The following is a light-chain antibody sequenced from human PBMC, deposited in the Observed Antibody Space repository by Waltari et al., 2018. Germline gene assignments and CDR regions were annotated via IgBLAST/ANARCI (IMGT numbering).Light chain of an antibody. Sequence: DIQMTPSPSSVSASVGDRVTITCRASRAIPNSVNWYQQRPGLAPKLLIYAASTLQGGVPTRFSGSGSGTDFTLTISSLQIEDFATYYCQQSHSAPLAFGGGTRLEI. J-gene: IGKJ4*01. CDR1: RAIPNS. CDR2: AAS. CDR3: QQSHSAPLA. V-gene: IGKV1-39*01.